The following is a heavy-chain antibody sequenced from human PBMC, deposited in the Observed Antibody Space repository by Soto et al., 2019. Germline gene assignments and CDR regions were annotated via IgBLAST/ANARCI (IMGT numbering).Heavy chain of an antibody. CDR2: IIPIFGTA. D-gene: IGHD1-20*01. J-gene: IGHJ6*02. V-gene: IGHV1-69*12. CDR1: GGTFSSYA. Sequence: QVQLVQSGAEVKKPGSSMKVSCKASGGTFSSYAISWVRQAPGQGLEWMGGIIPIFGTADYAQKFHGRVTITADESTRTDYMELSSLRSEDTAVYYCARGITGTVTYYYGLDVWGQGTTVTVSS. CDR3: ARGITGTVTYYYGLDV.